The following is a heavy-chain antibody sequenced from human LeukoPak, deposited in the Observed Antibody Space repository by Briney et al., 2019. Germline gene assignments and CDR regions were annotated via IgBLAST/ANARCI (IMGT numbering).Heavy chain of an antibody. CDR3: ARGIAVAGTGRS. CDR2: IYHSGST. V-gene: IGHV4-38-2*02. CDR1: GYSISSDYY. Sequence: SETLSLTCTVSGYSISSDYYWGWIRQPPGKGLEWIGSIYHSGSTYYNPSLKSRLTISVDTSKNQFSLKLSSVTAADTAVYYCARGIAVAGTGRSWGQGTLVTVSS. J-gene: IGHJ5*02. D-gene: IGHD6-19*01.